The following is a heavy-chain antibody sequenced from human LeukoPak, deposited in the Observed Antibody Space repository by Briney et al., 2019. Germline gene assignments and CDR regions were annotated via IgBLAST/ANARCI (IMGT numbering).Heavy chain of an antibody. J-gene: IGHJ4*02. CDR1: GYTFTSYD. Sequence: ASVKVSFKASGYTFTSYDISWVRQAPGQGLEWMGWISAYNGNTNYAQKLQGRVTMTTDTSTSTAYMELRSLRSDDTAVYYCARGSSGKLWFGDSYYFDYWGQGTLVTVSS. CDR3: ARGSSGKLWFGDSYYFDY. V-gene: IGHV1-18*01. D-gene: IGHD3-10*01. CDR2: ISAYNGNT.